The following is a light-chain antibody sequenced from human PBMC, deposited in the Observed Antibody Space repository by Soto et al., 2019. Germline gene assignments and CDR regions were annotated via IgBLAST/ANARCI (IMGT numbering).Light chain of an antibody. CDR2: DAS. CDR3: QQRSSWPFT. CDR1: QTVSSSY. J-gene: IGKJ2*01. Sequence: PGDSATLSCGATQTVSSSYLAWYHQKPGLAPRLLIYDASSRATGIPDRFSGSGSGTDFTLTISRLEPEDFAVYYCQQRSSWPFTFGQGTKVEIK. V-gene: IGKV3D-20*01.